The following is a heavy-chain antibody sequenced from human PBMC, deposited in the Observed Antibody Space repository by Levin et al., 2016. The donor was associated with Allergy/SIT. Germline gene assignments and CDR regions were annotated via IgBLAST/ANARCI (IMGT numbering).Heavy chain of an antibody. CDR2: ISGSGGST. D-gene: IGHD5-12*01. V-gene: IGHV3-23*01. CDR3: AKADYPEDYGMDV. CDR1: GFTFSSYA. J-gene: IGHJ6*02. Sequence: GESLKISCAASGFTFSSYAMSWVRQAPGKGLEWVSAISGSGGSTYYADSVKGRFTISRDNSKNTLYLQMNSLRAEDTAVYYCAKADYPEDYGMDVWGQGTTVTVSS.